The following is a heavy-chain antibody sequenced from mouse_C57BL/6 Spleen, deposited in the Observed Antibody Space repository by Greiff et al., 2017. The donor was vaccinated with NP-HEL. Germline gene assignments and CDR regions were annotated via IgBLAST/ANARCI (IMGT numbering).Heavy chain of an antibody. Sequence: EVQRVESGGGLVQPGGSLKLSCAASGFTFSDYYMYWVRQTPEKRLEWVAYISNGGGSTYYQDTVKGRFTITRDNAKNTLYLQMSRLKSEDTAMYYCARQRIDGYPGAMDYWGQGTSVTVSS. D-gene: IGHD2-3*01. CDR1: GFTFSDYY. V-gene: IGHV5-12*01. CDR2: ISNGGGST. CDR3: ARQRIDGYPGAMDY. J-gene: IGHJ4*01.